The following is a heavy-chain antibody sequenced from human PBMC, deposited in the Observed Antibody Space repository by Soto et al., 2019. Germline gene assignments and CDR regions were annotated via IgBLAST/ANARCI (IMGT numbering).Heavy chain of an antibody. D-gene: IGHD1-26*01. CDR2: ISTSSDYM. CDR1: GFCFSSYS. V-gene: IGHV3-21*01. J-gene: IGHJ6*02. Sequence: XASLRLSCAACGFCFSSYSMNWVRPPQGKGMEWVSSISTSSDYMYYGDSVRGRFTISRDDAKNLLFLEVNSLRAEDTAVYYCARTDYHGSQHGYYHGMDVWGQGTTVTVSS. CDR3: ARTDYHGSQHGYYHGMDV.